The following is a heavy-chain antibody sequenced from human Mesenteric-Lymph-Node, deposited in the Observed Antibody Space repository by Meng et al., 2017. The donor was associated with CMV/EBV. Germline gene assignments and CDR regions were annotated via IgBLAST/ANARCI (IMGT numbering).Heavy chain of an antibody. D-gene: IGHD5-24*01. CDR1: GGSTTSHNW. J-gene: IGHJ4*02. CDR2: IYHSGST. CDR3: ARDGGATTLDY. Sequence: LTCAVAGGSTTSHNWWRWVRQPPGKGLEWIGEIYHSGSTNYSPSLKRRVTISVDKSKNHFSLNLSSVTAADTAVYYCARDGGATTLDYWGQGTLVTVSS. V-gene: IGHV4-4*02.